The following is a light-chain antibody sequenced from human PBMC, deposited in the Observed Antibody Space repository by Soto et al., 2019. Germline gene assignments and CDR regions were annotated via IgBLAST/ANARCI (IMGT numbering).Light chain of an antibody. Sequence: DIQMTQSPSSLSASLGDRVTITCRASHNINNYLNWYQQKPGKAPNLLIYTASTLQSGVPSRFRRSGSGTDFTLVISSLQPEEFATHYCQQSDSTPWTFGQGTTVEIK. J-gene: IGKJ1*01. CDR1: HNINNY. CDR2: TAS. CDR3: QQSDSTPWT. V-gene: IGKV1-39*01.